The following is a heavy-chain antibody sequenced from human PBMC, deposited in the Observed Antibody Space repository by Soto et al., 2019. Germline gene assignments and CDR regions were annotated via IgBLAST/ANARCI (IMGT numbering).Heavy chain of an antibody. D-gene: IGHD3-10*01. Sequence: PGGSLRLSCAASGFTFSSYAMSWVRQAPGKGLEWVSAISGSGGSTFYADSVKGRFTISRDNSKSMLYLRMNSLRAEDTAVYYCAKVRLSDYYYYYGMDVWGQGTTVTVSS. CDR2: ISGSGGST. CDR3: AKVRLSDYYYYYGMDV. V-gene: IGHV3-23*01. J-gene: IGHJ6*02. CDR1: GFTFSSYA.